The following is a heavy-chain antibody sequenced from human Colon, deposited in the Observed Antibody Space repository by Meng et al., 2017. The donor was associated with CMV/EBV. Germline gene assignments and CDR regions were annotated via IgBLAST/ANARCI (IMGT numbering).Heavy chain of an antibody. CDR2: ISTSGSTV. V-gene: IGHV3-11*01. CDR3: ARGNTGGDFYFFGLDL. J-gene: IGHJ6*02. CDR1: GFPLSDYY. D-gene: IGHD3-10*01. Sequence: GGSLRLSCSASGFPLSDYYIMWIRQAPGKGLEYVAYISTSGSTVYYADSVMGRLTISRDNINNVVTLHMTSLRGDDAGVYYCARGNTGGDFYFFGLDLWGQGTTATVSS.